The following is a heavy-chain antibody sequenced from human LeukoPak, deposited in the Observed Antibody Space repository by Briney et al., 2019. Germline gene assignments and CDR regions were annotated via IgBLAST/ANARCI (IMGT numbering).Heavy chain of an antibody. Sequence: GASVKVSCKASGYTFTSYGISWVRQAPGQGPEWMGWISAYNGNTKYAQRLQGRVTMTTDTSTSTAYMELRSLRSDDTAVYYCARDEGRFYYLYMDVWGKGTTVTVSS. D-gene: IGHD3-3*01. V-gene: IGHV1-18*01. CDR1: GYTFTSYG. CDR3: ARDEGRFYYLYMDV. J-gene: IGHJ6*03. CDR2: ISAYNGNT.